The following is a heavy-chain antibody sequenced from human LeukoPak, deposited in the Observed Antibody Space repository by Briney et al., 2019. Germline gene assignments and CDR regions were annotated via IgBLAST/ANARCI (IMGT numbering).Heavy chain of an antibody. J-gene: IGHJ4*02. V-gene: IGHV3-48*03. D-gene: IGHD3-16*01. CDR2: ISLTGSPI. CDR3: ARDLGVTNYYFDF. CDR1: GFTFSSYA. Sequence: GGSLRLSCAASGFTFSSYAMNWVRQAPGSGLEWISFISLTGSPISYADSVRGRFTISRDNAESSLYLQMNSLRAEDTAVYYCARDLGVTNYYFDFWGQGTLVTVSS.